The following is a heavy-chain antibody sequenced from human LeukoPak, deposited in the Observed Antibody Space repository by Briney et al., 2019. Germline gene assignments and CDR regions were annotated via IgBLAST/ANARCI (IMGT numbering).Heavy chain of an antibody. J-gene: IGHJ5*02. V-gene: IGHV6-1*01. Sequence: SQTLSLTCAISGDSVSSNSAAWNWIRQSPSRGLEWLGRTYYRSKSYNDYAVSVKSRITINPDTSKNQFSLQLNSVTPEDTAVYYCARDQFMVRGVINWFDPWGQGTLVTVSS. CDR2: TYYRSKSYN. D-gene: IGHD3-10*01. CDR3: ARDQFMVRGVINWFDP. CDR1: GDSVSSNSAA.